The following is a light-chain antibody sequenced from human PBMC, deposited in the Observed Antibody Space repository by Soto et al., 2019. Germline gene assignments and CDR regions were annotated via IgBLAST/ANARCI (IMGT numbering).Light chain of an antibody. Sequence: QSVLTQPASVSGSPGQSVTISCTGTSSDVGGYNYVSWYQQLPGEAPKLIIYGVTARPSGVSNRFSGSKSGNTASLTVSGLQAEDEGDYYCSSYTATRTYVFGTGTKVTVL. CDR3: SSYTATRTYV. J-gene: IGLJ1*01. CDR1: SSDVGGYNY. V-gene: IGLV2-14*01. CDR2: GVT.